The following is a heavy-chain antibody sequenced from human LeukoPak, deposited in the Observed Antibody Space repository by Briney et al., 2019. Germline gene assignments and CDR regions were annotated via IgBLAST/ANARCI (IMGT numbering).Heavy chain of an antibody. CDR3: ARGRGGGGSSNNWFDP. V-gene: IGHV4-34*01. CDR1: GGSFSGYY. D-gene: IGHD2-15*01. J-gene: IGHJ5*02. CDR2: INHSGST. Sequence: SETLSLTCAVYGGSFSGYYWSWIRQPPGKGLEWIGEINHSGSTNYNPSLKSRVTISVDTSKNQFSLKLSSVTAADTAVYYCARGRGGGGSSNNWFDPWGQGTLVTVSS.